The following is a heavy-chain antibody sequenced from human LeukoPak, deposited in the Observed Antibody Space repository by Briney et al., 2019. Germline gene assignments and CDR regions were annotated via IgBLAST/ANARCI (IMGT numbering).Heavy chain of an antibody. CDR1: AFTFSDYW. V-gene: IGHV3-7*03. CDR2: IKEDGSET. Sequence: AGGSLRLSCAASAFTFSDYWMTWVRQAPGKGLERVANIKEDGSETYYVDSVKGRFTISRDNAKNSLYLQMNSLRAEDTALYYCAKGTGYSSTWYFDYWGQETLVTVSS. D-gene: IGHD6-13*01. CDR3: AKGTGYSSTWYFDY. J-gene: IGHJ4*02.